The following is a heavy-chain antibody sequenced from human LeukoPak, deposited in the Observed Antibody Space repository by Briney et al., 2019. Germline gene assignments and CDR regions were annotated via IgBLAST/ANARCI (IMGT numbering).Heavy chain of an antibody. CDR1: GGSISSYY. CDR3: ARGDLYGDTTFDY. Sequence: SETLPLTCTVSGGSISSYYWSWIHQPAGKGLEWIGRIYTSGSTNYNPSLKSRVTISVDTSKNQFSLKLSSVTAADTVVYYCARGDLYGDTTFDYWGQGTLVTVSS. CDR2: IYTSGST. V-gene: IGHV4-4*07. D-gene: IGHD4-17*01. J-gene: IGHJ4*02.